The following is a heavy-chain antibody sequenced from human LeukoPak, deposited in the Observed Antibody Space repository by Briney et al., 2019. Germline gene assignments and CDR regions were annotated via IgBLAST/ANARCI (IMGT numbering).Heavy chain of an antibody. V-gene: IGHV3-30*18. Sequence: PGGSLRLSCEASGFTFSSYGMHWVRQAPGKGLEWVAVISYDGSNEYYDSVKGRFTISRDNSKNTLFLQMNSLRAEDTAVYYCAKGFENDALDIWGQGTMVIVSS. CDR1: GFTFSSYG. J-gene: IGHJ3*02. CDR2: ISYDGSNE. CDR3: AKGFENDALDI.